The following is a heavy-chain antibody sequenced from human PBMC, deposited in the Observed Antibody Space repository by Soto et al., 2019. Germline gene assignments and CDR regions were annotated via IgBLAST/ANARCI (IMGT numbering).Heavy chain of an antibody. CDR3: AKFYCISTMCEAPAAKSTGGFEI. J-gene: IGHJ3*02. V-gene: IGHV3-23*01. Sequence: EPHLLESGGVVGHPGGSLRLSCAAAGFTFSSSAMSWVSQAPGTGLEWVAAMSGSGVSTYYADSVRGRSTISRDTSKKTVDMQMNSLRAEDTAVYYCAKFYCISTMCEAPAAKSTGGFEIWGQGTLVTVSS. CDR2: MSGSGVST. CDR1: GFTFSSSA. D-gene: IGHD2-15*01.